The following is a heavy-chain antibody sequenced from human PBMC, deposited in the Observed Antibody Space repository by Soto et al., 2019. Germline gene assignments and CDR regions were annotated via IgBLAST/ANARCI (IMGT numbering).Heavy chain of an antibody. J-gene: IGHJ2*01. D-gene: IGHD2-15*01. CDR2: IYYSGST. V-gene: IGHV4-59*01. Sequence: KGLEWIGYIYYSGSTNYNPSLQSRVTISVDTSKNQFSLKLSSVTAADTAVFFFFQAEDGIRDPFPVSAFLLNRSSDL. CDR3: FQAEDGIRDPFPVSAFLLNRSSDL.